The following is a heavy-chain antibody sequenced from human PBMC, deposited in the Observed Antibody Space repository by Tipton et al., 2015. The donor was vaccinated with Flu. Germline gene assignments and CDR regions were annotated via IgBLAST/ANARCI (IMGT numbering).Heavy chain of an antibody. CDR3: ARLSYYDVDLKNFYFDY. Sequence: GLVKPSETLSLTCTVSDGSISGHYWNWIRQSPGKGLEWIGYIYDTGATNYSPSLKSRVTISLDTSKSQFSLTLRSVTAADTAVYYCARLSYYDVDLKNFYFDYWGQGALVTVSS. CDR1: DGSISGHY. J-gene: IGHJ4*02. CDR2: IYDTGAT. D-gene: IGHD3-10*02. V-gene: IGHV4-59*08.